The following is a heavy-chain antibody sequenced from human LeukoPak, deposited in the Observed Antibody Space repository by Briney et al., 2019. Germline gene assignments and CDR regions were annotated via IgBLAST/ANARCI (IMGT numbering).Heavy chain of an antibody. J-gene: IGHJ4*02. CDR3: ARWYSSSTGDRFDS. V-gene: IGHV4-61*02. CDR2: IYTSGTT. D-gene: IGHD6-19*01. Sequence: SQTLSLTCSVSSGSIRSGSYYWSWIRQPAGKGLELIGRIYTSGTTHYNPSLKSRVTITVDTSKNQFSVKLTSVTAADTAVYYCARWYSSSTGDRFDSWGQGTQVTVSS. CDR1: SGSIRSGSYY.